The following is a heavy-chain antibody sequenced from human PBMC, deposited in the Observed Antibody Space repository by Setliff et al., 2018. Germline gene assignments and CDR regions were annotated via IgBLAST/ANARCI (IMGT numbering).Heavy chain of an antibody. D-gene: IGHD2-15*01. Sequence: GGSLRLPCAASGFTFSSHWMHWVRQGPGKGPGWVPRINSDGSRTDYADSVKGRFTISRDNAKNTLYLQMNSLRSEDTALYYCTRRSTSWCSGGACYKWYFDLWGRGTLVTVSS. CDR3: TRRSTSWCSGGACYKWYFDL. CDR2: INSDGSRT. V-gene: IGHV3-74*01. CDR1: GFTFSSHW. J-gene: IGHJ2*01.